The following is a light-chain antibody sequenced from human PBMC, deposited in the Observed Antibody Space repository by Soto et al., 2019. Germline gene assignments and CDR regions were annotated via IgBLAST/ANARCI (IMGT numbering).Light chain of an antibody. CDR3: QQYDASPLT. Sequence: EIVLTQSPGTLSLSPGERATLSCRASQTLSINSLAWYHQKPGQAPRLLIYAASTRATDIPERFSGSGSGTDFTLSISSLEPDDFALYYCQQYDASPLTFGPGTTVEIK. V-gene: IGKV3-20*01. CDR1: QTLSINS. J-gene: IGKJ3*01. CDR2: AAS.